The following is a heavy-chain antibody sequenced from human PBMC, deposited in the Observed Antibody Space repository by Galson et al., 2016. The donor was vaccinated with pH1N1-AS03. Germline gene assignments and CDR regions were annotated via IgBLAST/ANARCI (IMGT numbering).Heavy chain of an antibody. CDR3: AKAMYTSGWYGMGV. J-gene: IGHJ6*02. V-gene: IGHV3-74*01. D-gene: IGHD6-19*01. CDR2: ITSDGSSI. Sequence: SLRLSCAASGFIFSSDWMHWVRQVPGKGLVWVSRITSDGSSISYADAVKGRFTTSRDNAKNTLYLQMKRLSAEDTAEYHCAKAMYTSGWYGMGVWGQGTTVTVSS. CDR1: GFIFSSDW.